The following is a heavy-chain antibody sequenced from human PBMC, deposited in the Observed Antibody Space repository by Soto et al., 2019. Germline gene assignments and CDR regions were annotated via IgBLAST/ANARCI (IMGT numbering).Heavy chain of an antibody. J-gene: IGHJ4*02. CDR2: IDWDDDK. CDR3: ARMYSSGWRPFEY. D-gene: IGHD6-19*01. Sequence: SGHTLVNPTQTLTLSCTVSRFSLSTSGMCVSKIRQPPGKALEWLARIDWDDDKYYSTSLKTRLTISKDTSKNQVVLTMTNMDPVDTGTYYCARMYSSGWRPFEYWGQGTLVTVSS. CDR1: RFSLSTSGMC. V-gene: IGHV2-70*11.